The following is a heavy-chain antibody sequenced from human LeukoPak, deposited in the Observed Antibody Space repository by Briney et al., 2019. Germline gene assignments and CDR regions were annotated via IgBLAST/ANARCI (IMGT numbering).Heavy chain of an antibody. CDR1: GYTFTSYG. V-gene: IGHV1-18*01. Sequence: ASVKVSCKASGYTFTSYGISWVRQAPGQGLEWMGWISAYNGNTNYAQKLQGRVTMTTDTSTSTAYMELRSLRSDDTAVYYCARDYPLVNWNYGAFDIWGQGTMVTVSS. CDR2: ISAYNGNT. CDR3: ARDYPLVNWNYGAFDI. J-gene: IGHJ3*02. D-gene: IGHD1-7*01.